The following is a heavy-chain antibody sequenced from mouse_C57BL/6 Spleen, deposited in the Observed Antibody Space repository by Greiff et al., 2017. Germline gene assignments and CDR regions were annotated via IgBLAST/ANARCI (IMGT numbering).Heavy chain of an antibody. CDR2: ISYDGSN. CDR1: GYSITSGYY. D-gene: IGHD1-3*01. Sequence: DVQLQESGPGLVKPSQSLSLTCSVTGYSITSGYYWNWIRQFPGNKLEWMGYISYDGSNNYNPSLKNRISITRDTSKNQFFLKLNSVTTEDTATYYCAREDPPINYAMDYWGQGTSVTVSS. J-gene: IGHJ4*01. CDR3: AREDPPINYAMDY. V-gene: IGHV3-6*01.